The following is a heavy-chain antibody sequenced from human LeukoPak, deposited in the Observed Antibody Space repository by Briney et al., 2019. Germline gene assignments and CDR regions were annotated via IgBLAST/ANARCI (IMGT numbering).Heavy chain of an antibody. V-gene: IGHV4-59*01. D-gene: IGHD2-15*01. CDR2: SGGT. Sequence: ASETLSLTCTVSGGSISGYYWSWIRQPPGKGLEWIGYSGGTNYNPSLKSRLTISVDTSKNQFSLQLRSVTEADTAVYHCARDPIVWGQGTLVTVSS. CDR3: ARDPIV. J-gene: IGHJ4*02. CDR1: GGSISGYY.